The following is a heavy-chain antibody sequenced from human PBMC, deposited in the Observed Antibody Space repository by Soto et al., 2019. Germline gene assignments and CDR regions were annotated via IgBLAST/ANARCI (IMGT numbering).Heavy chain of an antibody. CDR3: ARDFRTYYYDSSGYSWPYGMDV. CDR2: IGTAGDT. Sequence: PGGSLRLSCAASGFTFSSYDMHWVRQATGKGLEWVSAIGTAGDTYYPGSVKGRFTISRENAKNSLYLQMNSLRAGDTAVYYCARDFRTYYYDSSGYSWPYGMDVWGQGTTVTVSS. J-gene: IGHJ6*02. D-gene: IGHD3-22*01. CDR1: GFTFSSYD. V-gene: IGHV3-13*04.